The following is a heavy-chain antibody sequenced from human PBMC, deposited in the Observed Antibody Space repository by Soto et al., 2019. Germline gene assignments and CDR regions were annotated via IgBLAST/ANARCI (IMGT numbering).Heavy chain of an antibody. Sequence: ASETLSLTCAVYGGSFSGYYWSWIRQPPGKGLEWIGEINHSGSTNYNPSLKSRVTISVDTSKNQFSLKLSSVTAADTAVYYCARKASYTPKRHMAVWGKGTTVTVSS. V-gene: IGHV4-34*01. CDR2: INHSGST. D-gene: IGHD1-26*01. CDR3: ARKASYTPKRHMAV. J-gene: IGHJ6*03. CDR1: GGSFSGYY.